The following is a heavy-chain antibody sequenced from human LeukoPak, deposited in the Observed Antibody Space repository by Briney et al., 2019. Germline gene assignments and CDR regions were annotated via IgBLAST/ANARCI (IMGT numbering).Heavy chain of an antibody. V-gene: IGHV1-8*01. CDR2: MNPNSGNT. CDR1: GYTFTSYD. CDR3: ARGSRVAIFGVVTLGY. J-gene: IGHJ4*02. D-gene: IGHD3-3*01. Sequence: ASVTVSCKASGYTFTSYDINWVRQATGQGLEWMGWMNPNSGNTGYAQKFQGRVTMTRNTSISTAYMELSSLRSEDTAVYYCARGSRVAIFGVVTLGYWGQGTLVTVSS.